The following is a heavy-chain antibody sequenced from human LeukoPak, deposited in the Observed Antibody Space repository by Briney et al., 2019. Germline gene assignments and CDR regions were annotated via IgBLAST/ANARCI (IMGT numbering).Heavy chain of an antibody. CDR1: GFTFSSYG. CDR3: AKDRLSKVVPAATGYFDY. Sequence: SGGSLRLSCAASGFTFSSYGMHWVRQAPGKGLEWVAFIRYDGSDKYYADSVKGQFTISRDNSKNTLYLQMNSLRAEDTAVYYCAKDRLSKVVPAATGYFDYWGQGTLVTVSS. CDR2: IRYDGSDK. D-gene: IGHD2-2*01. J-gene: IGHJ4*02. V-gene: IGHV3-30*02.